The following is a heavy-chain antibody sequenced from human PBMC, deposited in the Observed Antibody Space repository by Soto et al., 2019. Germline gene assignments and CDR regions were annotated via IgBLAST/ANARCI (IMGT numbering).Heavy chain of an antibody. D-gene: IGHD3-22*01. CDR1: GGTFSSYA. V-gene: IGHV1-69*12. CDR2: IIPIFGTA. CDR3: ARDQGTYYYDSSGSQGGMDV. J-gene: IGHJ6*02. Sequence: QVQLVQSGAEVKKPGSSVKVSCKASGGTFSSYAISWVRQATGQGLEWMGGIIPIFGTANYAQKFQGRVTITADESTSTAYMELSSLRSEDTAVYYCARDQGTYYYDSSGSQGGMDVWGQGTTVTVSS.